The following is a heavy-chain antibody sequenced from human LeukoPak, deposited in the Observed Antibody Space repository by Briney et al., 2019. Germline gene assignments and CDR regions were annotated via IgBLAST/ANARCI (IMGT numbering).Heavy chain of an antibody. V-gene: IGHV3-23*01. Sequence: GGSLRLSCAASGFNFRSYAMTWVRQAPGRGLECVSHINSRGDTTYYADSVKGRFTISRDNSKNTLYLQMNSLRAEDTAVYYSAVGSYLGRNFDYWGQGTLVTVSS. CDR2: INSRGDTT. CDR3: AVGSYLGRNFDY. CDR1: GFNFRSYA. D-gene: IGHD1-26*01. J-gene: IGHJ4*02.